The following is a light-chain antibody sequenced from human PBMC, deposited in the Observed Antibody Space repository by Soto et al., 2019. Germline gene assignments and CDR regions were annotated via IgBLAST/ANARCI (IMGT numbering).Light chain of an antibody. CDR1: QSVSSY. CDR2: DAS. V-gene: IGKV3-11*01. CDR3: QQRSNWPSGT. Sequence: EIVLTQSPATLSLSPGERATLSCRASQSVSSYLAWYQQKPGQAPRLLIYDASNRATGIPARFSGSGSGTDFTLTISSLEPEDVAVYYCQQRSNWPSGTFGQGTKVEIK. J-gene: IGKJ1*01.